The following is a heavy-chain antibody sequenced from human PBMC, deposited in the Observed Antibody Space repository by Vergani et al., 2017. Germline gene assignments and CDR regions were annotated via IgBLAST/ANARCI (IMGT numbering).Heavy chain of an antibody. D-gene: IGHD1-1*01. CDR2: ISYDGTQK. V-gene: IGHV3-30*03. J-gene: IGHJ1*01. Sequence: QVHLVESGGGVVQPGRSLRLSCVVSGFTSSYYGMHWVRQAPGKGLEWVAVISYDGTQKYYADSVKGRFTSSRDNSKSTLYLQMNSLRTEDTAVYYCATKRCGTPGCQIGYFREWGQGTLVTVSS. CDR1: GFTSSYYG. CDR3: ATKRCGTPGCQIGYFRE.